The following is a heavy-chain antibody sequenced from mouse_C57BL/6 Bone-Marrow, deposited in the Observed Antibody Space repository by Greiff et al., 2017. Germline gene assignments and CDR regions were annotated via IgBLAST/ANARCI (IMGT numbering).Heavy chain of an antibody. CDR3: ARHYSGSSPDWFAY. J-gene: IGHJ3*01. CDR2: ISSGGSYT. D-gene: IGHD1-1*01. Sequence: EVQGVESGGDLVKPGGSLKLSCAASGFTFSSYGMSWVRQTPDKRLEWVATISSGGSYTYYPDSVKGRFTISRDNAKNTLYLQMSSLKSEDTAMYYCARHYSGSSPDWFAYWGQGTLVTVSA. V-gene: IGHV5-6*01. CDR1: GFTFSSYG.